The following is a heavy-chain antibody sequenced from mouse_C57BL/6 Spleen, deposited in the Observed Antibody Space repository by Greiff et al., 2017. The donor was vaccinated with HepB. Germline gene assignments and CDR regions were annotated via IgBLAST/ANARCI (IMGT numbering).Heavy chain of an antibody. J-gene: IGHJ2*01. CDR1: GYSITSGYY. D-gene: IGHD1-1*01. Sequence: DVHLVESGPGLVKPSQSLSLTCSVTGYSITSGYYWNWIRQFPGNKLEWMGYISYDGSNNYNPSLKNRISITRDTSKNQFFLKLNSVTTEDTATYYCASFITTVGFDYWGQGTTLTVSS. V-gene: IGHV3-6*01. CDR2: ISYDGSN. CDR3: ASFITTVGFDY.